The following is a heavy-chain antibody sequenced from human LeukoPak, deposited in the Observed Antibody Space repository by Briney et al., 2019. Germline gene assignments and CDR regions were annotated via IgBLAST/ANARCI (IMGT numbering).Heavy chain of an antibody. CDR2: IYHSGST. CDR1: GYSISSGYY. V-gene: IGHV4-38-2*02. D-gene: IGHD3-10*01. CDR3: ARDRGWFGELPDY. Sequence: SETLSLTCTVSGYSISSGYYWGWIRQPPGKGLEWTGSIYHSGSTYYNPSLKSRVTISVGTSKNQFSLKLSSVTAADTAVYYCARDRGWFGELPDYWGQGTLVTVSS. J-gene: IGHJ4*02.